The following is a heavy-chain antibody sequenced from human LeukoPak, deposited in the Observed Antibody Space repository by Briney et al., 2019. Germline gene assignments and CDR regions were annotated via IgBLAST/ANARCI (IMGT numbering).Heavy chain of an antibody. J-gene: IGHJ6*04. D-gene: IGHD1-14*01. CDR1: GVSFSGYY. CDR3: ARARRGYGMDV. CDR2: INHSGST. Sequence: SETLSLTCAVYGVSFSGYYWSWIRQPPGKGLEWIGEINHSGSTNYNPSLKSRVTISVDTSKNQFSLKLSSVTAADTAVYYCARARRGYGMDVWGKGTTVTVSS. V-gene: IGHV4-34*01.